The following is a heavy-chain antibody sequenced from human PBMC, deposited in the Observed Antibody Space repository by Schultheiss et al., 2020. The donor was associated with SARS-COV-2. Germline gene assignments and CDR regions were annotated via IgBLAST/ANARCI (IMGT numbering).Heavy chain of an antibody. CDR3: ARYDSSSVYYYYGMDV. V-gene: IGHV3-9*01. D-gene: IGHD3-22*01. J-gene: IGHJ6*02. CDR1: GFTFDDYA. Sequence: SLKISCAASGFTFDDYAMHWVRQAPGKGLEWVSGISWNSGTIAHADSVKGRFTISRNNARNTLYLQMTSLRVEDTAVYYCARYDSSSVYYYYGMDVWGQGTTVTVSS. CDR2: ISWNSGTI.